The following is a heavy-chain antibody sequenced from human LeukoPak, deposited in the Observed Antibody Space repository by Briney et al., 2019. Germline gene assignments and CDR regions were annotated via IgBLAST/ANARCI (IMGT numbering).Heavy chain of an antibody. V-gene: IGHV3-23*01. CDR1: GFTFSSYA. J-gene: IGHJ4*02. CDR2: ISGSGGST. CDR3: AKAYGSGSYFAQYYFDY. D-gene: IGHD3-10*01. Sequence: GGSLRLSCGASGFTFSSYAMSWVRQAPGKGLEWVSGISGSGGSTYYADSVKGRFTISRDNSKNTLYLQMNSLRAEDTAVYYCAKAYGSGSYFAQYYFDYWGQGTLVTVS.